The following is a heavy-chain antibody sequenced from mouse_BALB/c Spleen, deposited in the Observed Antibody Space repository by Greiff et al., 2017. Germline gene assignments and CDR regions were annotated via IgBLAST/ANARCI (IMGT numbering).Heavy chain of an antibody. J-gene: IGHJ1*01. D-gene: IGHD1-1*01. CDR1: GYTFTDYA. CDR2: ISTYYGNT. Sequence: VKVVESGPELVRPGVSVKISCKGSGYTFTDYAMHWVKQSHAKSLEWIGVISTYYGNTNYNQKFKGKATMTVDKSSSTAYMELARLTSEDSAIYYCARGYYGSSYWYFDVWGAGTTVTVSS. CDR3: ARGYYGSSYWYFDV. V-gene: IGHV1-67*01.